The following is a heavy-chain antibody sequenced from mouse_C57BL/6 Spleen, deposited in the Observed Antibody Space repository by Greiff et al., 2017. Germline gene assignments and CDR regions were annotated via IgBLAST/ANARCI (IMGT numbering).Heavy chain of an antibody. V-gene: IGHV5-9-1*02. D-gene: IGHD1-1*01. J-gene: IGHJ1*03. CDR3: TRDCSSPGYFDV. CDR2: ISSGGDYI. Sequence: EVQRVESGEGLVKPGGSLKLSCAASGFTFSSYAMSWVRQTPEKRLEWVAYISSGGDYIYYADTVKGRFTISRDNARNTLYLQMSSLKSEDTAMYYCTRDCSSPGYFDVWGTGTTVTVSS. CDR1: GFTFSSYA.